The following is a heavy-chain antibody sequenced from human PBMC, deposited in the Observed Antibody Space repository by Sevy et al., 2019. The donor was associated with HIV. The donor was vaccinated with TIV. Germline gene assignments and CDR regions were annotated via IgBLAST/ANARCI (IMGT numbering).Heavy chain of an antibody. V-gene: IGHV3-30*02. J-gene: IGHJ4*02. CDR3: AKDWEDYYDSSGYYDY. CDR2: IRYDGSNK. D-gene: IGHD3-22*01. CDR1: GFTFSSYG. Sequence: GGSLRLSCAASGFTFSSYGTHWVRQAPGKGLEWVAFIRYDGSNKYYADSVKGRFTISRDNSKNTLYLQMNSLRAEDTAVYYCAKDWEDYYDSSGYYDYWGQGTLVTVSS.